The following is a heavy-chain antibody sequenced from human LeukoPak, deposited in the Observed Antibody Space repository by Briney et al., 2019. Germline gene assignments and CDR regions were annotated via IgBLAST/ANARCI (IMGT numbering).Heavy chain of an antibody. CDR2: ISYDGSNK. V-gene: IGHV3-30*04. J-gene: IGHJ3*02. CDR3: ARFTGRDYDILTGYYPLQAFDI. Sequence: GGSLRLSCAASGFTFSSYAMHWVRQAPGKGLEWVAVISYDGSNKYYADSVKGRFTISRDNSKNTLYLQMNSLRAEDTAVYYCARFTGRDYDILTGYYPLQAFDIWGQGTMVTVSS. D-gene: IGHD3-9*01. CDR1: GFTFSSYA.